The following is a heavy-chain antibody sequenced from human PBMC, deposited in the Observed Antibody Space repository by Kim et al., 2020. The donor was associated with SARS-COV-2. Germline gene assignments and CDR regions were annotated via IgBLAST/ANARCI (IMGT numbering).Heavy chain of an antibody. D-gene: IGHD5-18*01. CDR2: INPSGGST. J-gene: IGHJ3*02. V-gene: IGHV1-46*01. CDR1: GYTFTSYY. CDR3: ARVGIQLWKRGAFDI. Sequence: ASVKVSCKASGYTFTSYYMHWVRQAPGQGLEWMGIINPSGGSTSYAQKFQGRVTMTRDTSTSTVYMELSSLRSEDTAVYYCARVGIQLWKRGAFDIWGQGTMVTVSS.